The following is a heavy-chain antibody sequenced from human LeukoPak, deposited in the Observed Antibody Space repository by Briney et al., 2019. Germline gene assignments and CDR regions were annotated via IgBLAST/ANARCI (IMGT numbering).Heavy chain of an antibody. CDR3: AKDLGTWPPEAFDI. V-gene: IGHV3-30*18. J-gene: IGHJ3*02. CDR2: ISYDGSKK. Sequence: GRSLRPSCTASGFTFSPYGMHWVRQAPGKGLEWMAVISYDGSKKYYADSVKGRFTISRDNSKNTLYLQMNSLRAEDTAVYYCAKDLGTWPPEAFDIWGQGTMVTVPS. CDR1: GFTFSPYG. D-gene: IGHD1-7*01.